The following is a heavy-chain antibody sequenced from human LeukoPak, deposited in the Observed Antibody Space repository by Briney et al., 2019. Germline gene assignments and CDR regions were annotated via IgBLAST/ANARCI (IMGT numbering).Heavy chain of an antibody. CDR1: GFTFSSYN. V-gene: IGHV3-21*01. Sequence: GGSLRLSCAASGFTFSSYNMNWVRQAPGKGLEWVSSISSSSSYIYYADSVKGRFTISRDNAKNSLYLQMNSLRAEDTAVYYCAREGIAVATHAFDIWGQGTMVTVSS. D-gene: IGHD6-19*01. CDR2: ISSSSSYI. J-gene: IGHJ3*02. CDR3: AREGIAVATHAFDI.